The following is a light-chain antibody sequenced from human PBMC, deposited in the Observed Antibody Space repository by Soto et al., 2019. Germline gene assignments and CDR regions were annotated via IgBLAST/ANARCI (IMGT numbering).Light chain of an antibody. V-gene: IGKV3D-15*01. CDR1: HSVSSN. CDR3: QQYGILPFT. Sequence: EIVMTQSPATLSVSPGERATLSCRASHSVSSNLAWYQQKPGQAPRLLIHGASSRAIGIPDRFSGSGSGTDFTLTISRLEPEDFAVYHCQQYGILPFTFGHGTKVDIK. CDR2: GAS. J-gene: IGKJ3*01.